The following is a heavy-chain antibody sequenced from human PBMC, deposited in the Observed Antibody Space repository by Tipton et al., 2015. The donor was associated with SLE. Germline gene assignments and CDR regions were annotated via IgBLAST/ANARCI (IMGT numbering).Heavy chain of an antibody. CDR3: ARAGIAVAANREYYFDY. CDR1: GGSFSGYY. V-gene: IGHV4-34*01. D-gene: IGHD6-19*01. CDR2: INHSGST. J-gene: IGHJ4*02. Sequence: TLSLTCAVYGGSFSGYYWSWIRQPPGKGLEWIGEINHSGSTNYNPSLKSRVTISVDTSKNQFSLKLSSVTAADTAVYYCARAGIAVAANREYYFDYWGQGTLVTVSS.